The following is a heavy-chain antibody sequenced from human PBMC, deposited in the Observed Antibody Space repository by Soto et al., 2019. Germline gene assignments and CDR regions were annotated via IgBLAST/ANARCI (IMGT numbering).Heavy chain of an antibody. CDR3: ARDLTIASAAEVYYYYGMDV. Sequence: VQLVQSGAEVKKPGSSVKVSCKATGGTFSSYAISWVRQAPGQGLEWMGGIIPIFGTTNYAQKFQDRVTITAHQSTSTSYMELSSLTSDDTAVYYCARDLTIASAAEVYYYYGMDVWGQGTTVTVSS. J-gene: IGHJ6*02. CDR2: IIPIFGTT. CDR1: GGTFSSYA. V-gene: IGHV1-69*01. D-gene: IGHD6-13*01.